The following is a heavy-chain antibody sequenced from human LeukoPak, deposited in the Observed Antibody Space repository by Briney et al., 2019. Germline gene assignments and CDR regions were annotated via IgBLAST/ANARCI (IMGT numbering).Heavy chain of an antibody. CDR2: IKSKTDGGTT. V-gene: IGHV3-15*07. CDR1: GFTFSNAW. Sequence: GGSLRLSCAASGFTFSNAWMNWVRQAPGRGLEWVGRIKSKTDGGTTDYAAPVKGRFTISRDDSKNTLYLQMNSLKTEDTAVYYCTTPVVPAASDYYYGMDVWGQGTTVTVSS. J-gene: IGHJ6*02. D-gene: IGHD2-2*01. CDR3: TTPVVPAASDYYYGMDV.